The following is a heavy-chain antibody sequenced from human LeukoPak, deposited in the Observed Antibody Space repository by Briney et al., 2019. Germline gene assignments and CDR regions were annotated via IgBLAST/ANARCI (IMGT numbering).Heavy chain of an antibody. CDR3: ARVRSLDAFDI. CDR2: ISSSSSTI. J-gene: IGHJ3*02. Sequence: GSLRLSCGASGFTFSTYWMSWVRQAPGKGLEWVSYISSSSSTIYYADSVKGRFTISRDNAKNSLYLQMNSLRAEDTAVYYCARVRSLDAFDIWGQGTMVTVSS. CDR1: GFTFSTYW. V-gene: IGHV3-48*01.